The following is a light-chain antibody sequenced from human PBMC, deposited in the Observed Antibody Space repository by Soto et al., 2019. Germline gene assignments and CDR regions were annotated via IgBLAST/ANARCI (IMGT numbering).Light chain of an antibody. J-gene: IGKJ1*01. CDR3: QQYGSSPPWT. CDR2: GAS. CDR1: KCASTSY. Sequence: EIVLTQSPRTLSLSPGERTTLHCRASKCASTSYLTWYQQKPGQAPRLPIYGASSRATGIPDRFSGSGSGTDFTLTISRLEPEDFGVYYCQQYGSSPPWTFGQGTKVEIK. V-gene: IGKV3-20*01.